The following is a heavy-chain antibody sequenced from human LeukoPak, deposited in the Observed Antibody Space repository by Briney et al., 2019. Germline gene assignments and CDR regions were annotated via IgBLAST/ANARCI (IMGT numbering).Heavy chain of an antibody. Sequence: SETLSLTCTVSGDSIDNYYWSWIRQPPGKGLERIGYIYYSGSTNYDPSLKSRVTISVDTSKNQFSLKLSSVTAADTAVYFCARLFSYYDSSRFDYWGQGTLVTVSS. CDR3: ARLFSYYDSSRFDY. V-gene: IGHV4-59*01. D-gene: IGHD3-22*01. CDR2: IYYSGST. J-gene: IGHJ4*02. CDR1: GDSIDNYY.